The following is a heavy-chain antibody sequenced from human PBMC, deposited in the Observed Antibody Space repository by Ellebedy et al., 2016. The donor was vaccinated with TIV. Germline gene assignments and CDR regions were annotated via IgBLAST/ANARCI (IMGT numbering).Heavy chain of an antibody. CDR1: GFSFTTYS. Sequence: GESLKISCAASGFSFTTYSMNWVRQAPGKGLEWISYVSHSSITIEYADSVKGRFTVSRDNSKNSLYLQMNSLRAEDTAVYYCATDGSYGDYLSPAHASVMWGQGTLVSVSS. J-gene: IGHJ3*02. V-gene: IGHV3-48*04. CDR3: ATDGSYGDYLSPAHASVM. D-gene: IGHD4-17*01. CDR2: VSHSSITI.